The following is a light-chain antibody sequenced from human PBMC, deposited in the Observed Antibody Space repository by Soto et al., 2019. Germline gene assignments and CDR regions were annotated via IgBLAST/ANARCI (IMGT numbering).Light chain of an antibody. J-gene: IGKJ5*01. V-gene: IGKV3-20*01. CDR2: GAS. Sequence: EIVLTQSPGILSLSPGERASRSCGGSQSISSSFLAWYQQKPGQAPRLLTYGASSRATGIPDRFSGTGSETDFTLTISRLEPEDFAVYYCQQYDNSPITFGQGTRLEIK. CDR1: QSISSSF. CDR3: QQYDNSPIT.